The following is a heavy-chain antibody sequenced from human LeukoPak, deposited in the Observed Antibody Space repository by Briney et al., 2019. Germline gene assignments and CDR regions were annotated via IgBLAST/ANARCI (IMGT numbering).Heavy chain of an antibody. Sequence: SETLSLTCAVSGGSISSGGYSWSWIRQPPGKGLEWIGYIYHSGSTYYNPSLKSRVTISVDRSKNQFSLKLSSVTAADTAVYYCARAVEMATMGPDRDEYFDYWGQGTLVTVSS. CDR2: IYHSGST. D-gene: IGHD5-24*01. V-gene: IGHV4-30-2*01. J-gene: IGHJ4*02. CDR1: GGSISSGGYS. CDR3: ARAVEMATMGPDRDEYFDY.